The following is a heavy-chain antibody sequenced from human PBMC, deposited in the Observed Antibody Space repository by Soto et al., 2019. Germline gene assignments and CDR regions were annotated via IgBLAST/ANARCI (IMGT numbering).Heavy chain of an antibody. CDR3: ARVNLIAGRKGGGYYGMDV. CDR2: IDPSDSYT. V-gene: IGHV5-10-1*01. J-gene: IGHJ6*02. Sequence: GESLKLSCKASGHSFTDYWISWVRQMPGKGLEWMARIDPSDSYTNYSPSFQGHVTISADKSLNTAFLPWSSLKASDSAMYYCARVNLIAGRKGGGYYGMDVWGQGTMVTVSS. D-gene: IGHD2-21*01. CDR1: GHSFTDYW.